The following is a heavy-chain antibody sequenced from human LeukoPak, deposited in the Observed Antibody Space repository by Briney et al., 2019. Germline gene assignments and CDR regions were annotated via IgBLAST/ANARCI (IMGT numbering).Heavy chain of an antibody. D-gene: IGHD3-22*01. CDR2: IYYSGST. V-gene: IGHV4-61*01. CDR3: ARDRPLRYSSGYYYVHDAFDI. J-gene: IGHJ3*02. CDR1: GYSISSGYY. Sequence: SETLSLTCTVSGYSISSGYYWGWIRQPPGKGLEWIGYIYYSGSTNYNPSLKSRVTILVDTSKNQFSLKLSSVTAADTAVYYCARDRPLRYSSGYYYVHDAFDIWGQGTMVTVSS.